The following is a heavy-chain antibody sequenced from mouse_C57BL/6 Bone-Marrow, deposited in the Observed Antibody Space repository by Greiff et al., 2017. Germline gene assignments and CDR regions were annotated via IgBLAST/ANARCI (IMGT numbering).Heavy chain of an antibody. V-gene: IGHV1-53*01. CDR2: INPSNGGT. CDR3: ARGAFYYGNPYYYAMDY. CDR1: GYTFISYW. D-gene: IGHD2-1*01. J-gene: IGHJ4*01. Sequence: QVQLQQPGTELVKPGASVKLSCKASGYTFISYWMHWVKQRPGQGLEWIGNINPSNGGTNYNEKFKSKATLTVDKSSSTAYMQLSSLTSEDSAVYYCARGAFYYGNPYYYAMDYWGQGTSVTVSS.